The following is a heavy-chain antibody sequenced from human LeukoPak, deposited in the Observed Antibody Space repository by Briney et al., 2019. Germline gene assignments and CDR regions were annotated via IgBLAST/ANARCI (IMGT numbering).Heavy chain of an antibody. CDR1: GFTFSDYY. Sequence: GGSLRLSCAASGFTFSDYYMSWIRQAPGEGLEWVSYISSRGSTIYYADSVKGRFTISRDNAKNSLYLQMNSLRAEDTAVYYCARDNWNYVGYYYYGMDVWGKGTTVTVSS. D-gene: IGHD1-7*01. V-gene: IGHV3-11*01. CDR2: ISSRGSTI. J-gene: IGHJ6*04. CDR3: ARDNWNYVGYYYYGMDV.